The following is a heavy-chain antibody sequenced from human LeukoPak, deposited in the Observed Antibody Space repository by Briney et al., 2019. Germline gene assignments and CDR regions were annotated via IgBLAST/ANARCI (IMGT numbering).Heavy chain of an antibody. D-gene: IGHD4-17*01. Sequence: GGSLRLSCAASGFTFDDYGMSWVRQAPGKGLEWVSGINWNGGSTGYADSVKGRFTISRDNAKNSLYLQMNSLRAEDTALYYCARRNPLSREMTSGAFDIWGQGTMVTVSS. V-gene: IGHV3-20*04. CDR2: INWNGGST. J-gene: IGHJ3*02. CDR3: ARRNPLSREMTSGAFDI. CDR1: GFTFDDYG.